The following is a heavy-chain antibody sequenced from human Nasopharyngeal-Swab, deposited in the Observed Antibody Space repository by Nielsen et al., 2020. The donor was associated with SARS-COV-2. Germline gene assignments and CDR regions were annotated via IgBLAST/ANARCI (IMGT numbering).Heavy chain of an antibody. CDR3: ARDGYSSSTPRTYYFDY. V-gene: IGHV3-33*01. J-gene: IGHJ4*02. CDR2: IWYDGSNK. CDR1: GFTFSSYG. Sequence: GESLKISCAASGFTFSSYGMHWVRQAPGKGLEWVAVIWYDGSNKYYADSVKGRFTISRDNSKNTLYLQMNSLRAEDTAVYYCARDGYSSSTPRTYYFDYWGQGTLVTVSS. D-gene: IGHD6-13*01.